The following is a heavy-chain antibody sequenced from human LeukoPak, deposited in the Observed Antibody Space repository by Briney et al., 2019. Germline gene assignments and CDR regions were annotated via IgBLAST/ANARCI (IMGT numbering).Heavy chain of an antibody. V-gene: IGHV3-73*01. CDR2: IRSQANLYAT. J-gene: IGHJ2*01. CDR1: GLTFSVSP. CDR3: SSKSSPSGWSFDL. Sequence: GGSLKLSCATSGLTFSVSPMHWVRQASGKGLEWVGRIRSQANLYATTYAASVRGRFSISRDASKNTPYLQLNSLQTEDTAVYFCSSKSSPSGWSFDLWGRGTLVTVSS.